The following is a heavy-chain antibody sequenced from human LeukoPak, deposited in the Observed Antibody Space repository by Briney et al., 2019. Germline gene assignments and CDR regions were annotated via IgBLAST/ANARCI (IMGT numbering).Heavy chain of an antibody. V-gene: IGHV4-4*07. Sequence: SETLSLTCSVSGAPINSYSWSWIRQPAGKGLEWIGRIFSRGSTNYHPSLKSRVTMSADTSKNQFSLRLNSTTAADTAVYYCARELPAQRWIDYWGQGTLVTVSS. CDR3: ARELPAQRWIDY. D-gene: IGHD6-25*01. J-gene: IGHJ4*02. CDR1: GAPINSYS. CDR2: IFSRGST.